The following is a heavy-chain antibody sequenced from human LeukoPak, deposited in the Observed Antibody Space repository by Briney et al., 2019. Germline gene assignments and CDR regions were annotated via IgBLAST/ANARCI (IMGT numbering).Heavy chain of an antibody. J-gene: IGHJ4*02. Sequence: ASVKVSCKASGGTFSSYAISWVRQAPGQGLEWMGGIIPIFGTANYAQKFQGRVTMTEDTSTDTAYMELSSLRSEDTAVYYCATSRRLRYFDWLSNTIDYWGQGTLVTVSS. V-gene: IGHV1-69*06. CDR1: GGTFSSYA. CDR2: IIPIFGTA. D-gene: IGHD3-9*01. CDR3: ATSRRLRYFDWLSNTIDY.